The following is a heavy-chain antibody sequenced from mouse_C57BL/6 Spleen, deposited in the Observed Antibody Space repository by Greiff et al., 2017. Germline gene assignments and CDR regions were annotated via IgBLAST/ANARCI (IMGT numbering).Heavy chain of an antibody. CDR3: AREGGGGHVSAY. CDR1: GYTFTSYW. Sequence: QVQLQQPGAELVRPGTSVKLSCKASGYTFTSYWMHWVKQRPGQGLEWIGVIDPSDSYTNYNQKFKGKATLTVDTSSSTAYMQLSSLTSEDSAVYYCAREGGGGHVSAYWGQGTLVTVSA. D-gene: IGHD3-3*01. J-gene: IGHJ3*01. CDR2: IDPSDSYT. V-gene: IGHV1-59*01.